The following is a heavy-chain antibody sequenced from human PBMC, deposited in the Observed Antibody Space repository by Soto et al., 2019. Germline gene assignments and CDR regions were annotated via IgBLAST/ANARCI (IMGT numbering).Heavy chain of an antibody. CDR1: GFSFSTYG. CDR3: TRWNGYGDL. D-gene: IGHD1-1*01. V-gene: IGHV3-23*01. CDR2: VSGGSGVT. Sequence: EMQLLESGGGLVQPGGSLRLSCVVSGFSFSTYGVTWVRQAPGKGLEWVCGVSGGSGVTHYTDSVKGRFTISGDDSKNTVYRQMHSLRGEDTAVYYCTRWNGYGDLWGQGTLVTVSS. J-gene: IGHJ5*02.